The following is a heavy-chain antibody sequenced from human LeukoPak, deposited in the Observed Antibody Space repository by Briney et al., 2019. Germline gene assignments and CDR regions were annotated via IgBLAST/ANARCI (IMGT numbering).Heavy chain of an antibody. CDR2: INSDGSWT. CDR3: VSFYETY. CDR1: GNYW. D-gene: IGHD2/OR15-2a*01. J-gene: IGHJ4*02. V-gene: IGHV3-74*01. Sequence: GGSLRLSCAASGNYWMHWVRQAAGKGLVWVSHINSDGSWTSYADSVKGRFTISKDNAKNTVYLQMNSLRAEDTAVYYCVSFYETYWGRGTLVTVSS.